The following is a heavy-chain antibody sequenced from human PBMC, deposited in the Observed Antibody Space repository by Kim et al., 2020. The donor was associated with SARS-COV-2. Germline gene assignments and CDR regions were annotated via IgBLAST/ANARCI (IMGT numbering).Heavy chain of an antibody. CDR1: GFTLGNYW. Sequence: GGSLRLSCVASGFTLGNYWMNWVRQAPGKGLEWVANIKYDGSERYYVDSVKGRFTISRDNAQNSLYLQMSSLRAEDTAIYYCAKTGCRTTNTCGSIWGQGTLVTVSS. D-gene: IGHD7-27*01. CDR3: AKTGCRTTNTCGSI. J-gene: IGHJ4*02. CDR2: IKYDGSER. V-gene: IGHV3-7*03.